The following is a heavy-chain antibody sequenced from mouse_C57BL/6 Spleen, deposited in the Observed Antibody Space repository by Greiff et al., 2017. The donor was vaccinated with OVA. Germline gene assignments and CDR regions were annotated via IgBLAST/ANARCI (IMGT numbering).Heavy chain of an antibody. V-gene: IGHV5-16*01. Sequence: EVQLVESEGGLVQPGSSMKLSCTASGFTFSDYYMAWVRQVPEKGLEWVANINYDGSSTYYLDSLKSRFIISRDNAKNILYLQMSSLKSEDTATYYCASYGNYWYFDVWGTGTTVTVSS. CDR3: ASYGNYWYFDV. CDR1: GFTFSDYY. J-gene: IGHJ1*03. D-gene: IGHD2-1*01. CDR2: INYDGSST.